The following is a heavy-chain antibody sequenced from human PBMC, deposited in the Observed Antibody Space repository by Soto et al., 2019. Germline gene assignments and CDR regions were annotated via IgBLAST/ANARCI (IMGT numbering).Heavy chain of an antibody. J-gene: IGHJ5*02. CDR1: GFTFSSYW. D-gene: IGHD2-15*01. CDR3: ARDGYCSGGSCYSGVIWFDP. V-gene: IGHV3-7*05. CDR2: IKQDGSEK. Sequence: EVQLVESGGGLVQPGGSLRLSCAASGFTFSSYWMSWVRQVPGKGLEWVANIKQDGSEKYYVDSVKGRFTISRDNAKNSLYLQMNSLRAEDTAVYYCARDGYCSGGSCYSGVIWFDPWGQGTLVTVSS.